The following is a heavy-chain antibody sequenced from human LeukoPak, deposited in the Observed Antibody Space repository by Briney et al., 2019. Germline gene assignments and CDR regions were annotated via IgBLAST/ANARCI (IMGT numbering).Heavy chain of an antibody. CDR3: ASLGGYSYGWDY. Sequence: PGGSLRLSCAASGFTFSSYAMHWVRQAPGKGLEWVAVISYDGSNKYYADSVKGRFTISRDNSKNTLYLQMNSLRAEDTAVYYCASLGGYSYGWDYWGQGTLVTVSS. CDR1: GFTFSSYA. CDR2: ISYDGSNK. D-gene: IGHD5-18*01. J-gene: IGHJ4*02. V-gene: IGHV3-30-3*01.